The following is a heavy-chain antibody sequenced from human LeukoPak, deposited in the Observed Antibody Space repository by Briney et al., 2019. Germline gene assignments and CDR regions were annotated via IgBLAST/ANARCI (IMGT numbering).Heavy chain of an antibody. CDR1: VWTHIKYH. CDR3: AIANVDNTGRHYLLGYFQH. D-gene: IGHD2/OR15-2a*01. V-gene: IGHV1-46*01. Sequence: ASVKVSCKATVWTHIKYHLHPLRPAPGQGLEWMGIIKPSGGGTSYALKFQGRVTMTRDTSTSTAYMELSSLRSEDTAVYYCAIANVDNTGRHYLLGYFQHWGQGTLVTVSS. CDR2: IKPSGGGT. J-gene: IGHJ1*01.